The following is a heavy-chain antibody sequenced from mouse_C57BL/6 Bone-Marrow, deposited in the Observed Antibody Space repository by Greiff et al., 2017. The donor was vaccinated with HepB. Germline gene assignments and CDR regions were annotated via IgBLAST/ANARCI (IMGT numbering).Heavy chain of an antibody. J-gene: IGHJ3*01. CDR2: LAPSARYT. CDR3: VNSY. V-gene: IGHV1-59*01. CDR1: FSTFPLYC. Sequence: LQHPVSSLFIPFTSFPLSFTSSFSTFPLYCLPFVPPLPFPFLAFLVVLAPSARYTNYNQKFKGKATLTVDTSSSTAYMPLSSLTSEDSAVYYCVNSYCGQGTLVTVSA.